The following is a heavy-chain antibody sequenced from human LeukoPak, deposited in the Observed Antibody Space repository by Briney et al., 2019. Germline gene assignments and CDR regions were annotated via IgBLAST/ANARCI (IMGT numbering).Heavy chain of an antibody. J-gene: IGHJ4*02. CDR3: ARAGDSGNRS. Sequence: ASVKDSCKASGYTFTGYYMHWVRQAPGQGLEWMGWINPNSGGTNYAQDFHGRVTMTRDTSISTAYMELSRLRSDDTAVYYCARAGDSGNRSGGQGTLVTVSS. CDR1: GYTFTGYY. V-gene: IGHV1-2*02. D-gene: IGHD1-26*01. CDR2: INPNSGGT.